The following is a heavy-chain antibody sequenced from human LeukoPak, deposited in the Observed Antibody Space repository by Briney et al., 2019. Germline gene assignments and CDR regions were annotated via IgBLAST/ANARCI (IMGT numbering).Heavy chain of an antibody. CDR3: ARKQWLNS. Sequence: GGSLSLSCAASGFTFSSYSLTWVRQAPGKGLEWVSSITTGGDDLYYSDSVKGRFTISRDNAKNSLFLQMNNLRAEDTAVYYCARKQWLNSWGQGTRVIVSS. D-gene: IGHD6-19*01. CDR1: GFTFSSYS. J-gene: IGHJ5*02. CDR2: ITTGGDDL. V-gene: IGHV3-21*01.